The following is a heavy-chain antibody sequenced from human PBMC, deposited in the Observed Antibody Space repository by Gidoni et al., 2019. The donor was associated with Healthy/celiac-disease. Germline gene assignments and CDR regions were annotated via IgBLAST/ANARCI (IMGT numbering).Heavy chain of an antibody. V-gene: IGHV3-30*18. Sequence: QVQLVESGGGGVQPGGSLRLSCAASGFTFGSYGMHWVRQTPGKGLEWVAVISYDGRNKSYADPVKGRFTISRDNSKNTPYLQMNSLRAEDTAVYYCAKAHVEMATMGGVDVWGQGTTVTVSS. CDR3: AKAHVEMATMGGVDV. J-gene: IGHJ6*02. CDR1: GFTFGSYG. D-gene: IGHD5-12*01. CDR2: ISYDGRNK.